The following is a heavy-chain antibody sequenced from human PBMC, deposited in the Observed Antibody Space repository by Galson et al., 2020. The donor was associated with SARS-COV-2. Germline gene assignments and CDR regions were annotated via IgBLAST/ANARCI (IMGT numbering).Heavy chain of an antibody. Sequence: SGPTLVKPTQTLTLTCTFSGFSLSNSRMCVSWIRQPPGKALEWLARIDWDDNKYYSTSLKTRLTISKDTSKNQVVLTMTNMDPVDTATYYCARILVAVAGTPYDYWGQGTLVTVSS. J-gene: IGHJ4*02. CDR3: ARILVAVAGTPYDY. CDR2: IDWDDNK. V-gene: IGHV2-70*11. CDR1: GFSLSNSRMC. D-gene: IGHD6-19*01.